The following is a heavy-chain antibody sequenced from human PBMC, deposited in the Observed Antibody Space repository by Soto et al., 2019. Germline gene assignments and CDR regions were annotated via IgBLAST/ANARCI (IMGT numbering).Heavy chain of an antibody. CDR3: AGGQRVYDLDY. V-gene: IGHV3-23*01. CDR1: GFTFRSCA. Sequence: EVPLLESGGGLLQPGGSLRLSCAASGFTFRSCAMSWVRQAPGKGLQWVSAISGSGGDTYYADSVKGRFTISRDNSKNMLDLQVNSLRGEDTAVYYCAGGQRVYDLDYWGQGTLVTVSS. D-gene: IGHD3-3*01. J-gene: IGHJ4*02. CDR2: ISGSGGDT.